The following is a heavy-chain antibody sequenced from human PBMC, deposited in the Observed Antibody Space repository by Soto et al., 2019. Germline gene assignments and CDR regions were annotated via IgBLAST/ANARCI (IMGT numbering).Heavy chain of an antibody. CDR1: GFTFGDYA. J-gene: IGHJ4*02. CDR2: IRSKAYGGTT. CDR3: TRDGRITIFGVVIAFDY. D-gene: IGHD3-3*01. Sequence: PGGSLRLSCTASGFTFGDYAMSWFRQAPGKGLEWVGFIRSKAYGGTTEYAASVKGRFTISRDDSKSIAYLQMNSLKTEDTAVYYCTRDGRITIFGVVIAFDYWGQGTLVTVSS. V-gene: IGHV3-49*03.